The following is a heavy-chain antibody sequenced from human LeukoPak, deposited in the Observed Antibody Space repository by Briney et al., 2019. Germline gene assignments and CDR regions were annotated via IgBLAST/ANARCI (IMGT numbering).Heavy chain of an antibody. D-gene: IGHD3-10*01. V-gene: IGHV4-4*07. J-gene: IGHJ2*01. CDR1: GGSLSSYY. Sequence: PETLSLTCTVSGGSLSSYYWSWIRQPAGKGLEWTGRIYTSGSTNYNPSLKRRVTMSVDTSKNQFSLKLGSVTAADTAVYYCVREIAPLRGYCYFDLWGRCTLVTVSS. CDR3: VREIAPLRGYCYFDL. CDR2: IYTSGST.